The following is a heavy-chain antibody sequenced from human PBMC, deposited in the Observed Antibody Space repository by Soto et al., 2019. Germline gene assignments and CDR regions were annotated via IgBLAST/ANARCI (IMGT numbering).Heavy chain of an antibody. CDR2: ISGDSGSS. CDR3: ARDRRPNWFDP. CDR1: GFTFEAYS. Sequence: PGGSLRLSCAASGFTFEAYSLHWVRQLPGKGLEWVAGISGDSGSSGYADSVRGRFTVSRDNAKNSLFLQMNSLRAEDTAVYYCARDRRPNWFDPWGQGTLVTVSS. J-gene: IGHJ5*02. V-gene: IGHV3-9*01.